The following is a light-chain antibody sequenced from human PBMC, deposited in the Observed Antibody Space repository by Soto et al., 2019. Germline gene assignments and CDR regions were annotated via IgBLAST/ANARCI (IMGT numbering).Light chain of an antibody. CDR1: SSNIGAGYD. Sequence: QPVLTQPPSVSGAPGQGVTISCTGSSSNIGAGYDVHWYQQLPGTAPKLLIFGSNNRFSGSKSGTSASLAITGLQAEDEADYYCQSSDSRLSGAEVFGGGTKLTVL. CDR3: QSSDSRLSGAEV. CDR2: GSN. V-gene: IGLV1-40*01. J-gene: IGLJ3*02.